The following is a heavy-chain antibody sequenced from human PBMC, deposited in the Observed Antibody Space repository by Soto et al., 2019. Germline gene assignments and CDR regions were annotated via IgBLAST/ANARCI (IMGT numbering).Heavy chain of an antibody. V-gene: IGHV1-69*08. J-gene: IGHJ4*02. CDR1: GGTFSSYT. D-gene: IGHD6-13*01. CDR3: ARDRLAAAGTATDY. Sequence: QVQLVQSGAELKKPGSSVKVSCKASGGTFSSYTISWVLQSPVQGLEWMGRIIPLLDMADYAQKFQGRVTITADKSTSTAYMELSSQRSEDTAVYFCARDRLAAAGTATDYSGQGTLVIVSS. CDR2: IIPLLDMA.